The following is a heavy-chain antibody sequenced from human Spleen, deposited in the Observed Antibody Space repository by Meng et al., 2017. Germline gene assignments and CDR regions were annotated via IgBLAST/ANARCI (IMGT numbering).Heavy chain of an antibody. Sequence: QVQLQQWGAGLLKPSETLSLTCTVFGGSISGGDYYWRWIRQPPGKGLEWIGYIYYSGSTSYNPSLKSRVTISVDTSKNQFSLKLSSVTAADTAVYYCARLTPAIDYWGQGTLVTVSS. CDR3: ARLTPAIDY. CDR2: IYYSGST. V-gene: IGHV4-30-4*01. J-gene: IGHJ4*02. CDR1: GGSISGGDYY. D-gene: IGHD4-23*01.